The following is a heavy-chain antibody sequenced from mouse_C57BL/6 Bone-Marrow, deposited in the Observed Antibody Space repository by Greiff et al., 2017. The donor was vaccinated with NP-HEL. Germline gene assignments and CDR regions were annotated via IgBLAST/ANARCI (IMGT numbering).Heavy chain of an antibody. D-gene: IGHD1-1*01. V-gene: IGHV14-4*01. CDR2: IDPENGDT. CDR1: GFNIQDDY. CDR3: TTEGYGSSYEGY. J-gene: IGHJ2*01. Sequence: VQLQPSGAELVRPGASVKLSCTASGFNIQDDYMHWVKQRPEQGLAWIGWIDPENGDTEYASKFQGKATITADTSSNTAYLQLSSLTSEDTAVYYCTTEGYGSSYEGYWGQGTTLTVSS.